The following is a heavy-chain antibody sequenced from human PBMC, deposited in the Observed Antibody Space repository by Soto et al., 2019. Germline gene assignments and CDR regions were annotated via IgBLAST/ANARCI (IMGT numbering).Heavy chain of an antibody. J-gene: IGHJ4*02. CDR3: AKDAAMVSSTFNYFDY. CDR1: GFFFSSYA. Sequence: EVQLLESGGGLVQPGGSLRLCCAASGFFFSSYAMSWVRQAPGKGLEWVSGIGGSGGYKSYADSVKGRFTISRDNSKNTLYLQMESLGAEATAVYYCAKDAAMVSSTFNYFDYWGQGTLVAVSS. V-gene: IGHV3-23*01. D-gene: IGHD6-13*01. CDR2: IGGSGGYK.